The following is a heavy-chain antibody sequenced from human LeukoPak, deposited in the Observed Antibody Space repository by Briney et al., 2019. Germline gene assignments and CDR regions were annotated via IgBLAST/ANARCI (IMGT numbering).Heavy chain of an antibody. V-gene: IGHV4-34*01. CDR3: ARMGYSSTN. CDR2: INHSGST. J-gene: IGHJ4*02. D-gene: IGHD6-13*01. Sequence: PGGSLRLSCAASGFTFSSYAMSWIRQPPGKGLEWIGEINHSGSTNYNPSLKSRVTISVDTSKNQFSLKLSSVTAADTAVYYCARMGYSSTNWGQGTLVTVSS. CDR1: GFTFSSYA.